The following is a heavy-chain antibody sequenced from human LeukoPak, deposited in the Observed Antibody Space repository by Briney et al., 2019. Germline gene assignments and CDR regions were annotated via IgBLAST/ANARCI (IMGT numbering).Heavy chain of an antibody. CDR3: ARVSHPWGAFDI. CDR2: ISAYNGNT. Sequence: ASVTVSCKASGYTFTSYGISWVRQAPGQGREGMGGISAYNGNTNYAQKLQGRVTMTTDTSTSTAYMELRSLRSDDTAVYYCARVSHPWGAFDIWGQGTMVTVSS. D-gene: IGHD7-27*01. CDR1: GYTFTSYG. J-gene: IGHJ3*02. V-gene: IGHV1-18*01.